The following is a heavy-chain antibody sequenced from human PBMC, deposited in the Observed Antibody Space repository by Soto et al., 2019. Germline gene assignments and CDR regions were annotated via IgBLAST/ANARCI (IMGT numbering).Heavy chain of an antibody. V-gene: IGHV3-21*01. Sequence: EVQLVESGGGLGNPGGSLRLSCVASGFSFSNYNMNWARQAPGKGLEWVSSISSRSSTNTYYADSVKGLFTISRDNAKNSLYLQMNSLRAEDTAVYYSARESRGFEPWGQGTLVAVSS. J-gene: IGHJ5*02. CDR2: ISSRSSTNT. CDR1: GFSFSNYN. CDR3: ARESRGFEP.